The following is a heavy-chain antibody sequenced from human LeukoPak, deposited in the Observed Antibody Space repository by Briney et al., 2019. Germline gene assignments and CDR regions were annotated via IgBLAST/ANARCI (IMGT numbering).Heavy chain of an antibody. CDR2: IGVGRATT. D-gene: IGHD3-16*01. V-gene: IGHV3-48*01. CDR1: GFTFSSYS. Sequence: GGSLRLSCAASGFTFSSYSMNWVRQAPGKGLEWISYIGVGRATTDYADSVKGRFTISRDNAKNSVHLQMNSLRAEDTAVYYCARITFGGFDYWGQGTLVTVSS. J-gene: IGHJ4*02. CDR3: ARITFGGFDY.